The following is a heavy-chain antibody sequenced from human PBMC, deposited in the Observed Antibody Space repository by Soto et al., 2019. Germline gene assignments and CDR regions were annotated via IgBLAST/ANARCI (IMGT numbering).Heavy chain of an antibody. CDR3: ARVTLAAAGSGAFDI. CDR1: GYTFTSYG. J-gene: IGHJ3*02. Sequence: ASVKVSCKASGYTFTSYGISWVRQAPGQGLEWMGWISAYNGNTNYAQKLQGRVTMTTDTSTSTAYMELRSLRSDDPAVYYCARVTLAAAGSGAFDIWGQGTMVTVSS. CDR2: ISAYNGNT. V-gene: IGHV1-18*01. D-gene: IGHD6-13*01.